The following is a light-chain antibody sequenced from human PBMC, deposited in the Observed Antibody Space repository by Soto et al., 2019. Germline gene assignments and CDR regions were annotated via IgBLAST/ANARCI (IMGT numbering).Light chain of an antibody. CDR3: QQFNNYPFT. J-gene: IGKJ3*01. Sequence: AIQLTQSPSSLSASVGDRVTITYRASQGISSALAWYQQTPGKPPKLLIYDASSLEIGVPSRFSGSGSVTDFTLTISSLQPEDFATYYCQQFNNYPFTFGPGTKVDIK. CDR1: QGISSA. CDR2: DAS. V-gene: IGKV1D-13*01.